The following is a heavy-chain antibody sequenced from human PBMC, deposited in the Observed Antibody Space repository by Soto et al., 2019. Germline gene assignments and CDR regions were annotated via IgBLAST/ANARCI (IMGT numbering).Heavy chain of an antibody. D-gene: IGHD3-10*01. CDR1: GGSFSGYY. CDR3: ARDLDYYGSGSPPHY. Sequence: LSLTCAVYGGSFSGYYWSWIRQPPGKGLEWIGEINHSGSTNYNPSLKSRVTISVDTSKNQFSLKLSSVTAADTAVYYCARDLDYYGSGSPPHYWGQGTLVTVSS. V-gene: IGHV4-34*01. J-gene: IGHJ4*02. CDR2: INHSGST.